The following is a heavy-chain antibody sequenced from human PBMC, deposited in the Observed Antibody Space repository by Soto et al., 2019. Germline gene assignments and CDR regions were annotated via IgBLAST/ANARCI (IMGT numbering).Heavy chain of an antibody. D-gene: IGHD2-2*01. V-gene: IGHV3-30*04. Sequence: QVQLVESGGGVVQPGRSLSLSCAASGFTLSSYAVHWVRQAPGKGLEWVAVMSFDGSKASHADSVKGRFTISRDNSKNTVSLKMNSLRVADSAVYYCARGPPGVVPGAIGSGGMDVWGQGTTVTVSS. CDR2: MSFDGSKA. CDR3: ARGPPGVVPGAIGSGGMDV. CDR1: GFTLSSYA. J-gene: IGHJ6*02.